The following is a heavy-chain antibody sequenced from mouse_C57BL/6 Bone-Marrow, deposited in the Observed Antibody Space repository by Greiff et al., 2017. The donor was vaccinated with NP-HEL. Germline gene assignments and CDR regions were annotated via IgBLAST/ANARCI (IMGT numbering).Heavy chain of an antibody. V-gene: IGHV1-64*01. Sequence: VQLQQPGAELVKPGASVNLSCTASGYTFTSYWMHWVKQRPGQGLEWIGMIHPNSGSTNYNEKFKSKATLTVDKSSSTAYMQLSSLTAEDSAVYYCARGGDYGFAYWGQGTLVTVSA. D-gene: IGHD2-4*01. CDR3: ARGGDYGFAY. J-gene: IGHJ3*01. CDR2: IHPNSGST. CDR1: GYTFTSYW.